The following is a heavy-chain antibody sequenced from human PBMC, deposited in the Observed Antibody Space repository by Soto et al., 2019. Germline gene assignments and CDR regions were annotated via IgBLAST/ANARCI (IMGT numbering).Heavy chain of an antibody. CDR2: INHSGST. Sequence: PAETLSLTCAVYVGSCSGYYWSWIRQPPGKGLEWIGEINHSGSTNYNPSLKSRVTISVDTSKKQFSLKLSSVTAADTAVYYCARELRDGYIYWYFDLWGRGTLVTVSS. CDR1: VGSCSGYY. D-gene: IGHD3-3*01. CDR3: ARELRDGYIYWYFDL. J-gene: IGHJ2*01. V-gene: IGHV4-34*01.